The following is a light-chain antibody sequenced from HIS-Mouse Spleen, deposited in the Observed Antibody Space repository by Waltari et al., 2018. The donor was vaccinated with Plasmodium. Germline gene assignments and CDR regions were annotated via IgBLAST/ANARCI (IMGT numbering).Light chain of an antibody. CDR2: QDS. J-gene: IGLJ2*01. Sequence: SYELTQPPSVSVSPGQTASITCSGDNLGYQYACWYQQKPGQSPGLVIYQDSKRPSGIPERFSGSNSGNTATLTISGTQAMDEADYYCQAWDSSTVVFGGGTKLTVL. CDR3: QAWDSSTVV. CDR1: NLGYQY. V-gene: IGLV3-1*01.